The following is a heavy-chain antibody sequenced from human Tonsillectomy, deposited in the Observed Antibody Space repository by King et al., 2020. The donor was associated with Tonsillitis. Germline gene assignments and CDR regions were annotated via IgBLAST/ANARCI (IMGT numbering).Heavy chain of an antibody. CDR3: ARARMQLWSYHFDY. Sequence: VQLVESGGGLVQPGGSLRLSCAASGFTVSANYMSWVRQAPGKGLEWVSIIHSGGRTDYADSVKGRFTISRQNSKNTVYLQMNRLRAEDTAVYYCARARMQLWSYHFDYWGQGTLVTVSS. CDR1: GFTVSANY. V-gene: IGHV3-53*04. D-gene: IGHD5-18*01. CDR2: IHSGGRT. J-gene: IGHJ4*02.